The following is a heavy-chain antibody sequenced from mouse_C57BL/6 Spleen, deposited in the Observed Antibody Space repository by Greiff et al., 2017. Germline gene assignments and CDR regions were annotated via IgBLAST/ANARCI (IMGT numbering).Heavy chain of an antibody. D-gene: IGHD1-1*01. CDR2: IDPEDGET. CDR3: ARGYYSLTAYARDF. J-gene: IGHJ4*01. CDR1: GFNIKDYY. Sequence: EVMLVEPGAELVKPGASVKLSCTASGFNIKDYYMHWVKQRTEQGLEWIGRIDPEDGETKYAPKFQGKATITAATSSTPAYRQLSSLTSKDTAVYYCARGYYSLTAYARDFWGRGSSVTVSS. V-gene: IGHV14-2*01.